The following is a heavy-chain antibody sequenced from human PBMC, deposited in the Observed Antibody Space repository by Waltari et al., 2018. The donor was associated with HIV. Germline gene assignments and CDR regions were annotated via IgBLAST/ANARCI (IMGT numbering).Heavy chain of an antibody. CDR1: GFPFGDYA. CDR3: TREHSTGWS. Sequence: EVQLVESGGGLVQPGRSLRLSCTASGFPFGDYAVSWVRQAPGKGLEWLSFITSKAYGGTTEYAASVRGRFTISRDDSKSIAYLQMNSLKIEDTAVYYCTREHSTGWSWGQGTLVTVSS. D-gene: IGHD6-19*01. J-gene: IGHJ5*02. CDR2: ITSKAYGGTT. V-gene: IGHV3-49*04.